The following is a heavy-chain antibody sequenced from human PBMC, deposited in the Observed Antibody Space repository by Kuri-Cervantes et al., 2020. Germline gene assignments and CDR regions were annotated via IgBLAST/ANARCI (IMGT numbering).Heavy chain of an antibody. Sequence: SVKVSCKAPGGTFSSYAISWVRQAPGQGLEWMGGIIPIFGTANYAQKFQGRVTITADESTSTAYMELSSLRSEDTAVYYCAREGEGYCSGGSCYSGNWFDPWGQGTLVTVSS. D-gene: IGHD2-15*01. V-gene: IGHV1-69*13. CDR2: IIPIFGTA. J-gene: IGHJ5*02. CDR3: AREGEGYCSGGSCYSGNWFDP. CDR1: GGTFSSYA.